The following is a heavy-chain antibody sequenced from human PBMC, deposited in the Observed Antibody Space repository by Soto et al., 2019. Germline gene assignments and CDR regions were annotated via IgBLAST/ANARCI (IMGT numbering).Heavy chain of an antibody. V-gene: IGHV3-11*01. Sequence: GGSLRLSCVASGVGFRGSYMNWIRQAPGKGLEWISYISDTGRTIHYADSVKGRFVISRDNSKDSLYLQMNDLRADDTAVYYCAGFKEGNILGLRCLDPWGQRTRVTVSS. CDR1: GVGFRGSY. D-gene: IGHD2-15*01. CDR2: ISDTGRTI. J-gene: IGHJ5*02. CDR3: AGFKEGNILGLRCLDP.